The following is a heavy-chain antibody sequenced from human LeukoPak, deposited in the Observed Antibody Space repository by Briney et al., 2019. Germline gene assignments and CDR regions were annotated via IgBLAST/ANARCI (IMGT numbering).Heavy chain of an antibody. V-gene: IGHV5-51*01. CDR1: GCSFTSYW. Sequence: GASLQISCKGSGCSFTSYWIGWVRQMPGKGLEWMGIIYPGDSDTRYSPSFQGQVTISADKSISTAYLQWSSLQASDTAMYYCARRNYYFGSGSYYSPDNWFDPWGQGTLVTVSS. D-gene: IGHD3-10*01. CDR3: ARRNYYFGSGSYYSPDNWFDP. J-gene: IGHJ5*02. CDR2: IYPGDSDT.